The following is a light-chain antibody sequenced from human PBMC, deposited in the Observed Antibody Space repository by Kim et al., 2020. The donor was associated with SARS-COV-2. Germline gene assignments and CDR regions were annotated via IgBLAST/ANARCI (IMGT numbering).Light chain of an antibody. CDR3: QQYHKWPPIT. CDR1: QSVSSH. Sequence: EIVVAQSPATLSVSPGGRATLFCRASQSVSSHLAWYQLRPGQAPRLLIYGASTRATDIPARFSGSGSDTEFTLTISSLQSEDFAIYFCQQYHKWPPITFGQGTRLEIK. V-gene: IGKV3-15*01. CDR2: GAS. J-gene: IGKJ5*01.